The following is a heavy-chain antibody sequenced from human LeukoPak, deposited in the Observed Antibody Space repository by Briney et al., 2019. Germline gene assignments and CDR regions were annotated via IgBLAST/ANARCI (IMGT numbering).Heavy chain of an antibody. V-gene: IGHV3-30*18. J-gene: IGHJ4*02. Sequence: GGSLRLSCTASGFTFSTYGMHWVRQAPGKGLEWVAVISYDGSNKYYADSVKGRFTISRDNSKNTLYLQMNSLRAEDTAVYYCAKDQKAVAATSLPPGNWGQGTLVTVSS. CDR2: ISYDGSNK. CDR1: GFTFSTYG. D-gene: IGHD6-19*01. CDR3: AKDQKAVAATSLPPGN.